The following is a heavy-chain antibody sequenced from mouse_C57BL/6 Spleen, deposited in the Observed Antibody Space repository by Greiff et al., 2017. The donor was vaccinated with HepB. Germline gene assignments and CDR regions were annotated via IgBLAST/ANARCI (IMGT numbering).Heavy chain of an antibody. J-gene: IGHJ2*01. D-gene: IGHD2-4*01. CDR1: GYAFSSYW. CDR2: IYPGDGDT. CDR3: ARSGHYDYDYFDY. Sequence: QVQLKQSGAELVKPGASVKISCKASGYAFSSYWMNWVKQRPGKGLEWIGQIYPGDGDTNYNGKFKGKATLTADKSSSTAYMQLSSLTSEDSAVYFCARSGHYDYDYFDYWGQGTTLTVSS. V-gene: IGHV1-80*01.